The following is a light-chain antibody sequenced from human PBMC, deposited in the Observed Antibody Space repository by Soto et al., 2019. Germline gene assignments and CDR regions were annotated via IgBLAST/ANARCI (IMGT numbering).Light chain of an antibody. CDR2: DNT. CDR1: ASNIGADYA. J-gene: IGLJ3*02. Sequence: QSVLTQPPSVSGAPGQRVTISCAGSASNIGADYAVHWYQQLPGTAPKLLIYDNTNRPSGVPDRFSGSKSGTSASLAITGLQAEDDADYYCQSYDGASRVFGGGTKLTVL. CDR3: QSYDGASRV. V-gene: IGLV1-40*01.